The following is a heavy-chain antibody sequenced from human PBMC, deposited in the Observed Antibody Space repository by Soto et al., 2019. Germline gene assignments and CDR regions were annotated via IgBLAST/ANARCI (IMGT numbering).Heavy chain of an antibody. CDR3: VRIHSSSWYGGDY. V-gene: IGHV4-39*01. J-gene: IGHJ4*02. CDR2: IYYSGST. Sequence: SETRSLTCTVTGGSTSRSSHYWGCIRQPPGKGLEWIGSIYYSGSTYYNPSLKSRVTISVDTSKNQFSLKLSSVTAADTAVYYCVRIHSSSWYGGDYSGQGTLVTVS. D-gene: IGHD6-13*01. CDR1: GGSTSRSSHY.